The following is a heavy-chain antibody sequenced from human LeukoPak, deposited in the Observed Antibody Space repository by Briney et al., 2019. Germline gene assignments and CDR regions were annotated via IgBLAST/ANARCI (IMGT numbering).Heavy chain of an antibody. D-gene: IGHD1-14*01. V-gene: IGHV3-23*01. CDR2: ISADGDST. Sequence: GGSLRLSCAASGFTFRSYAMNWVRQAPGKGLEWVSAISADGDSTYYADSVKGRFTISRDNSKNTLYLQMNSLRPGDTAVYYCAKGFIQTTFDYWGQGTLVTVSS. CDR3: AKGFIQTTFDY. J-gene: IGHJ4*02. CDR1: GFTFRSYA.